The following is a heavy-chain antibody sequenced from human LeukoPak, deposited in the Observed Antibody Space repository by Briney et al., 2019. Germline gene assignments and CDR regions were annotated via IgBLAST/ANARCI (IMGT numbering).Heavy chain of an antibody. V-gene: IGHV1-18*01. Sequence: ASVKVSCKASGYSLSSNGISWARQAPGQGLEWMGWISDYSGKTKYAQNFQGRVTMTTDTSTNTAYMELRSLRSDDTAVYCCAREGATDYYFDYWGQGTLATVSS. CDR2: ISDYSGKT. D-gene: IGHD4-11*01. CDR1: GYSLSSNG. CDR3: AREGATDYYFDY. J-gene: IGHJ4*02.